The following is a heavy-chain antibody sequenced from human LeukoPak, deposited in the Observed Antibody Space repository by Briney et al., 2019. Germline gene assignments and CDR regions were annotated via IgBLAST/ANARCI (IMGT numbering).Heavy chain of an antibody. CDR2: FYTSGSP. CDR3: ARQREGWLFDY. V-gene: IGHV4-4*07. Sequence: TTSETLSLTGTGSSGSISSYYWRWVLQPAGKELKRLGRFYTSGSPVYNPSLNSRVTMSIDTSKNQFSLRLTSVTAADTGLYYCARQREGWLFDYWGQGILVTVSS. J-gene: IGHJ4*02. D-gene: IGHD5-12*01. CDR1: SGSISSYY.